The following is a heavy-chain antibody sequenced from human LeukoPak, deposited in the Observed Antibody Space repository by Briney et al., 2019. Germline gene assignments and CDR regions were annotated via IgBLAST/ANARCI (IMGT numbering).Heavy chain of an antibody. D-gene: IGHD3-22*01. CDR1: GDSLTRGSLY. CDR2: VYYTGRT. CDR3: ARDHGPVVVRVFHLFYYYMDV. Sequence: SQTLSLTCTVSGDSLTRGSLYWRWVRQPPGKGLEWIGDVYYTGRTKSNPSLKSRVTISVDTYKNQFSLNLSSVTAADTAVYYCARDHGPVVVRVFHLFYYYMDVWGKGTTVTVSS. J-gene: IGHJ6*03. V-gene: IGHV4-61*01.